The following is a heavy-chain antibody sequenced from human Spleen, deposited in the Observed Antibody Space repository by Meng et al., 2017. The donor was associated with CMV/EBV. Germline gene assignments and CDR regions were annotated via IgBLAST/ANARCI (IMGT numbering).Heavy chain of an antibody. D-gene: IGHD6-13*01. J-gene: IGHJ6*02. CDR3: ARVAAATYYYYYYGMDV. Sequence: GGSLRLSCAASGFTFSSYWMSWVRQAPGKGLEWVANIKVDESEKYYVYSVKGRFTISRDNAKNSLYLQMNSLRAEDTALYYCARVAAATYYYYYYGMDVWGQGTTVTVSS. CDR2: IKVDESEK. CDR1: GFTFSSYW. V-gene: IGHV3-7*01.